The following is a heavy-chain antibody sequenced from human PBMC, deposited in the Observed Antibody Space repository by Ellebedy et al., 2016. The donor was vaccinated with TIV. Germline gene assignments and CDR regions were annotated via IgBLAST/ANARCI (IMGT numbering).Heavy chain of an antibody. CDR1: GYTFTSYA. V-gene: IGHV1-3*01. Sequence: ASVKVSCKASGYTFTSYAIHWVRQAPGQRLEWMAWINAGDGNKQYSEKLQGRVTITRDTSASTAYMELSSLRSEDTAVYYCAKEGISSGWSHFDDWGPGTLVTVSS. J-gene: IGHJ4*02. D-gene: IGHD6-19*01. CDR3: AKEGISSGWSHFDD. CDR2: INAGDGNK.